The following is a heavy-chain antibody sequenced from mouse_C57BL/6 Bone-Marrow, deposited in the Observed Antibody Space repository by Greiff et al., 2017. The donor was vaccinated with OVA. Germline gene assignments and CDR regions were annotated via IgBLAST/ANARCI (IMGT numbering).Heavy chain of an antibody. J-gene: IGHJ4*01. V-gene: IGHV1-72*01. Sequence: QVHVKQPGAELVKPGASVKLSCKASGYTFTSYWMHWVKQRPGRGLEWIGRIDPNSGGTKYNEKFKSKATLTVDKPSSTAYMQLSSLTSEDSAVYYCARIEDYVDYYAMDYWGQGTSVTVSS. D-gene: IGHD2-4*01. CDR3: ARIEDYVDYYAMDY. CDR1: GYTFTSYW. CDR2: IDPNSGGT.